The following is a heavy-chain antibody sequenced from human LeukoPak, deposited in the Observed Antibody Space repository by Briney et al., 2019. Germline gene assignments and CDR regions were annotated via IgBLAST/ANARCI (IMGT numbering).Heavy chain of an antibody. V-gene: IGHV3-15*01. J-gene: IGHJ4*02. Sequence: GGSLRLSCAASGFTFNNAWMSWVRQAPGKGLEWVGRIKGKTDAGTTDHAAPVKGRFTILRDDSKNTLYLQMNSLKTEDTAVYYCTTDGDYGDGLRGDYWGQGTLVTVSS. CDR3: TTDGDYGDGLRGDY. CDR2: IKGKTDAGTT. D-gene: IGHD4-17*01. CDR1: GFTFNNAW.